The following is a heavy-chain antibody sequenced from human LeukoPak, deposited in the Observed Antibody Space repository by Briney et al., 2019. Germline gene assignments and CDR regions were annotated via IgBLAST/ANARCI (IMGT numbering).Heavy chain of an antibody. CDR2: ISYDGSNK. Sequence: PGRSLRLSCAASGFTFSSYAMHWVRQAPGKGLEWVAVISYDGSNKYYADSVKGRFTISRDNSKNTLYLQMNSLRAEDTAVYYCARVPYGSGTYTDYWGQGTLVTVSS. V-gene: IGHV3-30-3*01. J-gene: IGHJ4*02. CDR3: ARVPYGSGTYTDY. CDR1: GFTFSSYA. D-gene: IGHD3-10*01.